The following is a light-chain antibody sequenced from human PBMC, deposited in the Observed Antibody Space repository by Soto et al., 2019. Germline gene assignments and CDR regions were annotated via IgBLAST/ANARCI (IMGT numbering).Light chain of an antibody. V-gene: IGLV2-14*03. CDR3: SAYTVSRTYV. CDR2: NVY. CDR1: SSDVGAYNF. Sequence: QSVLTQTASVSGSPGQTITISCTGTSSDVGAYNFVSWHQQHPGKAPKLMIYNVYDRPSGISYRFSGSKSGNTASLTISGLQGEDEADCYCSAYTVSRTYVFGTGTKVTVL. J-gene: IGLJ1*01.